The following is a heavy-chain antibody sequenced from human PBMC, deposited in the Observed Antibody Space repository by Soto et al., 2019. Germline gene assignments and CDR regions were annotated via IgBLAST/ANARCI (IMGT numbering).Heavy chain of an antibody. CDR2: IWYDGSNK. V-gene: IGHV3-33*01. Sequence: QVQLVESGGGVVQPGRSLRLSCAASGFTFSSYGMHWVRQAPGKGLEWVAVIWYDGSNKYYADSVKGRFTISRDNSKNTLYLQMNSLRAEDTAVYYCAVLMITFGVVIVTRGIDYWGQGTLVTVSS. CDR3: AVLMITFGVVIVTRGIDY. D-gene: IGHD3-16*02. CDR1: GFTFSSYG. J-gene: IGHJ4*02.